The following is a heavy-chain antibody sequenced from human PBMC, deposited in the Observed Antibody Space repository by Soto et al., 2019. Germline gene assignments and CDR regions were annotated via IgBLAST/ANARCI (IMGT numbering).Heavy chain of an antibody. Sequence: QVQLVQSGAEVKKPGASVKVSCKASGYTFTSYFISWVRQAPGQGLEWMGWISAYNGNTNYAQKLQGRVTITTDTSTGTGYMELRSLRSDDTALYFCARDDPPTHYWGQGTLVTVSS. V-gene: IGHV1-18*01. CDR1: GYTFTSYF. CDR2: ISAYNGNT. D-gene: IGHD4-17*01. J-gene: IGHJ4*02. CDR3: ARDDPPTHY.